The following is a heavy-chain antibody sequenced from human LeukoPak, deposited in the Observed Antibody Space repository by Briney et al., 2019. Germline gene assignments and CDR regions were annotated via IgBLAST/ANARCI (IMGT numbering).Heavy chain of an antibody. Sequence: ASVKVSCKASGYTFTGYYMHWVRQAPGQGLEWMGWINPNSGGTNYAQKLQGRVTMTTDTSTSTAYMELRSLRSDDTAVYYCAREHGHYGPSSSWGQGTLVTVSS. J-gene: IGHJ5*02. CDR3: AREHGHYGPSSS. CDR1: GYTFTGYY. V-gene: IGHV1-2*02. CDR2: INPNSGGT. D-gene: IGHD4-17*01.